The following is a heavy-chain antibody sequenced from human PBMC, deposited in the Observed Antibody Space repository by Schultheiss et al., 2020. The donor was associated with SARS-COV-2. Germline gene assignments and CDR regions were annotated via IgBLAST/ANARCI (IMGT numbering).Heavy chain of an antibody. CDR2: ISYDGSNK. J-gene: IGHJ4*02. V-gene: IGHV3-30*12. CDR3: ARVYSGSGHDY. D-gene: IGHD3-10*01. CDR1: GFTFSSYG. Sequence: GGSLRLSCAASGFTFSSYGMHWVRQAPGKGLEWVAVISYDGSNKYYADSVKGRFTISRDNSKNTLYLQMNSLRAEDTAVYYCARVYSGSGHDYWGQGTLVTVSS.